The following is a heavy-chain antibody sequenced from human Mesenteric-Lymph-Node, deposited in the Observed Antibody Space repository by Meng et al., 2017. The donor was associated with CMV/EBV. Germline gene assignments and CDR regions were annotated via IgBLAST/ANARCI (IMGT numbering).Heavy chain of an antibody. D-gene: IGHD6-13*01. CDR3: AKVRGPLAY. J-gene: IGHJ4*02. V-gene: IGHV3-9*01. CDR1: GFTFDDYA. CDR2: ISWNSGSI. Sequence: SLKISCAASGFTFDDYAMHWVRQAPGKGLEWVSGISWNSGSIGYADSVKGRFTISRDNAKNTLYLQMNSLRAEDTAVYYCAKVRGPLAYWGQGTLVTVSS.